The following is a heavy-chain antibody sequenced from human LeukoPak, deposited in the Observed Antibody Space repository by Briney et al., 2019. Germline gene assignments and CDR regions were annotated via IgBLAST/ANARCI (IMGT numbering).Heavy chain of an antibody. CDR3: AKGRVPGTVTTTYDAFDV. D-gene: IGHD4-17*01. V-gene: IGHV3-74*01. CDR2: IASDGSST. Sequence: GGSLRLSCAASGFTFSSYWMNWVRQAPGKGLVWVSRIASDGSSTTYADSVKGRFSISRDNAKNTLYLQMNSLRADDTAVYYCAKGRVPGTVTTTYDAFDVWGQGTMVTVSS. CDR1: GFTFSSYW. J-gene: IGHJ3*01.